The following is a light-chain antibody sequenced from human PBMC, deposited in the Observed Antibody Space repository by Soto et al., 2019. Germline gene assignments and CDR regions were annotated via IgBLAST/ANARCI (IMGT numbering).Light chain of an antibody. CDR2: DVS. Sequence: PRSVSGSPGQSVTISCTGTSSDVGGYNYVSWYQQHPGKAPKLMIYDVSKRPSGVPDRFSGSKSGNTASLTISGLQAEDEADYYCCSYAGSYTYVFGTGTRSPS. CDR1: SSDVGGYNY. J-gene: IGLJ1*01. CDR3: CSYAGSYTYV. V-gene: IGLV2-11*01.